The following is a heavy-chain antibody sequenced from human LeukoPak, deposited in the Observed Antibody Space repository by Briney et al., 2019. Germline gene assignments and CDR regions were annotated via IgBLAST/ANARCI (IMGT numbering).Heavy chain of an antibody. Sequence: PGGSLRLSCAASGFTFSSYAMSWVRQAPGKGLEWVSAISGSGGSTYYADSVKGRITISRDNSKNTLYLQMNSLRAEDTAVYYCARGRSYYDSSGYYGEGFDYWGQGTLVTVSS. D-gene: IGHD3-22*01. CDR2: ISGSGGST. CDR3: ARGRSYYDSSGYYGEGFDY. CDR1: GFTFSSYA. V-gene: IGHV3-23*01. J-gene: IGHJ4*02.